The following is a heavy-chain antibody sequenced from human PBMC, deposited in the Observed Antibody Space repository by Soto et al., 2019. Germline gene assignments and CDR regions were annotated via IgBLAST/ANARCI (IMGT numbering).Heavy chain of an antibody. CDR3: ARSSESPYYYYGMDV. V-gene: IGHV3-21*01. D-gene: IGHD1-26*01. CDR1: GFTFSSYS. J-gene: IGHJ6*02. Sequence: GGSLRLSCAASGFTFSSYSMNWVRQAPGKGLEWVSSISSSSSYIYYADSVKGRFTISRDNAKNSLYLQMNSLRAEDTAVYYCARSSESPYYYYGMDVWGQGTTVTVS. CDR2: ISSSSSYI.